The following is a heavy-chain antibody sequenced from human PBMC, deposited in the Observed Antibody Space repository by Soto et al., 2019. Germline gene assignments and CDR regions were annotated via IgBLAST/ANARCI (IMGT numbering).Heavy chain of an antibody. Sequence: EVQLVESGGGLVKPGGSLRLSCAASGFTVSNAWMSWVRQAPGKGLEWVGRIKSKTDGRTTEYDAPVKGRFTISRDDSKNTLYLQMNSLKTEDTAVYYCTRYSYGASEYWGQGTLVTVSS. CDR3: TRYSYGASEY. CDR1: GFTVSNAW. J-gene: IGHJ4*02. CDR2: IKSKTDGRTT. V-gene: IGHV3-15*01. D-gene: IGHD5-18*01.